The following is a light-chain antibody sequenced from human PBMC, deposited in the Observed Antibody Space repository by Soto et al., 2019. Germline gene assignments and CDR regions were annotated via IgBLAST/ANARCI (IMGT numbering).Light chain of an antibody. V-gene: IGKV3-20*01. CDR1: QSVSSSY. CDR3: QPYGSSPWT. J-gene: IGKJ1*01. CDR2: GAY. Sequence: ELVLAQAPGTLALSPGGRGTLSCSASQSVSSSYLAWYQQKPGQAPRLLIYGAYSRATGITDRFSGSGSGTDFTLTISRLEPEDFAVYYCQPYGSSPWTVGPGTQVEI.